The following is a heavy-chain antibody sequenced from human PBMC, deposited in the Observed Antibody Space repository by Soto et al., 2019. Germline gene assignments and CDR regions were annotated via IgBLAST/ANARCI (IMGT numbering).Heavy chain of an antibody. J-gene: IGHJ4*02. D-gene: IGHD4-17*01. Sequence: EVQLVESGGGLVQPGGSLRLSCAASGFTVSSNYMSWVRQAPGKGLEWVSVIYSGGSTYYADSVKGRFIISRHNSKNTLYLQMNSLRAEDTAVYYCARGNTVTTFGIDYWGQGTLVTVSS. CDR1: GFTVSSNY. CDR2: IYSGGST. V-gene: IGHV3-53*04. CDR3: ARGNTVTTFGIDY.